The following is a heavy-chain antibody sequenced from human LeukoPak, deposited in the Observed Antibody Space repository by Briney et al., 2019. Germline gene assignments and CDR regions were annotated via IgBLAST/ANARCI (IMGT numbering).Heavy chain of an antibody. CDR3: ARHGGTYYGSGSYSKSPFDY. D-gene: IGHD3-10*01. J-gene: IGHJ4*02. Sequence: GGSLKISCKGSGYSFTSYWIGWVRQMPGKGLEWMGIIYPGDSDTRYSPSFQGQVTISADKSISNASLQWSTLKASDTAMYYCARHGGTYYGSGSYSKSPFDYWGQGTLVTVSS. CDR1: GYSFTSYW. CDR2: IYPGDSDT. V-gene: IGHV5-51*01.